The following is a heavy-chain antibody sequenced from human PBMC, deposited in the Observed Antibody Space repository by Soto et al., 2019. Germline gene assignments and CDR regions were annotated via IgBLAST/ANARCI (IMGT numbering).Heavy chain of an antibody. D-gene: IGHD2-8*01. CDR3: AIQDCTNDVCLEAAVTVGGALES. J-gene: IGHJ1*01. CDR2: ISSDGTTT. CDR1: GFTFRKFW. V-gene: IGHV3-74*01. Sequence: EVQLVQSGGGLAQPGKSLRLSCAASGFTFRKFWMHWVRQVPGKGPVWVSYISSDGTTTDYADSVKGRFTISRDNAKDTLYLQRDSLRAEDTAVYYCAIQDCTNDVCLEAAVTVGGALESWGQGTLVTVSS.